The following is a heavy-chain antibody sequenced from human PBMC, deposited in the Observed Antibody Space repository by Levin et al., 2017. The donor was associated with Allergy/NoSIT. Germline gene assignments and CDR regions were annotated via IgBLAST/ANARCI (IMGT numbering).Heavy chain of an antibody. D-gene: IGHD2-2*01. V-gene: IGHV3-74*01. J-gene: IGHJ4*02. CDR3: ARGDCSATSCLGY. CDR2: INNDGSST. Sequence: GGSLRLSCAASGFTFSRRWMHWVRKAPGKGLEWVSQINNDGSSTNYADSVKGRFTISRDNARNTLFLQISNLRAEDTAVYYCARGDCSATSCLGYWGQGTLVTVSS. CDR1: GFTFSRRW.